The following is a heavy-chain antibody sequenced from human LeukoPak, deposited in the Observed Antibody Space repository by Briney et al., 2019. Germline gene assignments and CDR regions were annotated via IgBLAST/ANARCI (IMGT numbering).Heavy chain of an antibody. CDR3: ATKNGGAFDY. CDR1: GFTFSVYG. J-gene: IGHJ4*02. CDR2: IGGSGGTT. V-gene: IGHV3-23*01. D-gene: IGHD2-8*01. Sequence: PGGSLRLSCAASGFTFSVYGMSWVRQAPGKGLEWVSTIGGSGGTTYYADSVKGRFTISRDNSKNTLYLQMDGLRAEDTALYYCATKNGGAFDYWGQGTLVTVSS.